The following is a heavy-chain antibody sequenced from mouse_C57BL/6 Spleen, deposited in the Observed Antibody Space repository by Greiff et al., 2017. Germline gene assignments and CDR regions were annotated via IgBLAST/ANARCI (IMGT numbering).Heavy chain of an antibody. D-gene: IGHD3-3*01. V-gene: IGHV5-17*01. J-gene: IGHJ4*01. CDR3: AGDGDEGVYAMDY. CDR2: ISSGSSTI. CDR1: GFTFSDYG. Sequence: EVQLMESGGGLVKPGGSLKLSCAASGFTFSDYGMHWVRQAPEKGLEWVAYISSGSSTIYYADTVKGRFTISRDNTNNTLFLQMTSLRSEDTAMYYCAGDGDEGVYAMDYWGQGTSVTVSS.